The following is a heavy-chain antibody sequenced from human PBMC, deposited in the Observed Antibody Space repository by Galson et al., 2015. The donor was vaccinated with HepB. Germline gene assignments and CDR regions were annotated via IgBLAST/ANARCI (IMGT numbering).Heavy chain of an antibody. D-gene: IGHD3-22*01. CDR2: TYYRSMWYY. CDR1: GDSVSGNSVA. CDR3: ARGTSGSFGI. Sequence: GDSVSGNSVAWNWIRQSPSGGLEWLGRTYYRSMWYYEYAVSVRGRITVNPDTSKNQVFLQLNSVTPEDTALYYCARGTSGSFGIWGQGTVVTVSS. J-gene: IGHJ3*02. V-gene: IGHV6-1*01.